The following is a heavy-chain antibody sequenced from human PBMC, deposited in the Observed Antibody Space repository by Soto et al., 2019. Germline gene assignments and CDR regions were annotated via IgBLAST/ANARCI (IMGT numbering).Heavy chain of an antibody. Sequence: PGGSLRLSCAASGFTFSSYSMNWVRQAPGKGLEWVSSISSSSSYIYYADSVKGRFTISRDNAKNSLYLQMNSLRAEDTAVYYCARGLSGYEPLDYWGQGTLVTVSS. J-gene: IGHJ4*02. CDR3: ARGLSGYEPLDY. CDR1: GFTFSSYS. CDR2: ISSSSSYI. D-gene: IGHD5-12*01. V-gene: IGHV3-21*01.